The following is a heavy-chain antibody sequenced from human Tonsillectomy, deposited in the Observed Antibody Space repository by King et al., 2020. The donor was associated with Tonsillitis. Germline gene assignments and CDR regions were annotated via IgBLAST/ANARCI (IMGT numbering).Heavy chain of an antibody. CDR1: RYTFTDYY. CDR3: ARDYYGSGSYISDY. Sequence: QLVQSGAEVKKPGASVKVSCKASRYTFTDYYIHWVRQAPGQGLEWMGWINPNSGGTNYAQKFQGRFTMTRDTSISTAYMELSRLRSDDTAVYYCARDYYGSGSYISDYWGQGTLVTVSS. D-gene: IGHD3-10*01. CDR2: INPNSGGT. J-gene: IGHJ4*02. V-gene: IGHV1-2*02.